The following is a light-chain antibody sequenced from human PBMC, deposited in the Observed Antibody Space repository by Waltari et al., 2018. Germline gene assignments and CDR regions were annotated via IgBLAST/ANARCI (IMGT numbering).Light chain of an antibody. CDR3: MQALQIPPT. J-gene: IGKJ3*01. Sequence: DIVMTQSPLSLPVTPAEPASISCRSGQSLLYSNGYNYLHWYLQKPGQSPQLLVYLGSNRASGVPDRFSGSGSGTDFTLKISRVEAEDVGVYYCMQALQIPPTFGPGTKVEIK. V-gene: IGKV2-28*01. CDR1: QSLLYSNGYNY. CDR2: LGS.